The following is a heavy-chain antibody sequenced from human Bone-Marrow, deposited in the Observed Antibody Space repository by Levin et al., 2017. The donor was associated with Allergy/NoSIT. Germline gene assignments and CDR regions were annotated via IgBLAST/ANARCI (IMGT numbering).Heavy chain of an antibody. CDR2: INHSGST. CDR3: ARTGPLITGERW. Sequence: SETLSLTCAVYGGSFSGYYWSWIRQPPGKGLEWIGEINHSGSTNYNPSLKSRVTISVDTSKNQFSLKLSSVTAADTAVYYCARTGPLITGERWWGQGTLVTVSS. J-gene: IGHJ4*02. D-gene: IGHD7-27*01. V-gene: IGHV4-34*01. CDR1: GGSFSGYY.